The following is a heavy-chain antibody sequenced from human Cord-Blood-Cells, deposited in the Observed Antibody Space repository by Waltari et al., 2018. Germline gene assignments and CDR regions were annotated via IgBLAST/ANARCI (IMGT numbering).Heavy chain of an antibody. CDR1: GGSFSGYY. CDR3: AATVMITFGGVPLHAFDI. J-gene: IGHJ3*02. CDR2: INHSGST. V-gene: IGHV4-34*01. D-gene: IGHD3-16*01. Sequence: QVQLQQWGAGPFKPSETLSLTCAVYGGSFSGYYWCWSRQHPGKGLEWIGEINHSGSTTYNPSLKSRVTISVDTSKNSFSLKLSSVTAADTAVYYCAATVMITFGGVPLHAFDIWGQGTMVTVSS.